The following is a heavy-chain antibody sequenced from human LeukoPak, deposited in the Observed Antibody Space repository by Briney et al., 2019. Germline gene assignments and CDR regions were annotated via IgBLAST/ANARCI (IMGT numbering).Heavy chain of an antibody. Sequence: GGSLRLSCAASGFTFSDYYMGWIRQAPGKGLQWISYISNRGDIIYYADSVKGRFTISRDNAKNSLYLQMNSLRAEDTAVYYCARVGITRWFDPWGQGTLVTVSS. D-gene: IGHD1-26*01. CDR2: ISNRGDII. CDR3: ARVGITRWFDP. V-gene: IGHV3-11*04. J-gene: IGHJ5*02. CDR1: GFTFSDYY.